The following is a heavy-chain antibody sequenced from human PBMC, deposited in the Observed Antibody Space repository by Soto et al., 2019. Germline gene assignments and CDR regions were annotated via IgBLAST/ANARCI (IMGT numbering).Heavy chain of an antibody. V-gene: IGHV5-10-1*01. D-gene: IGHD3-16*02. CDR1: GYTFTTYW. Sequence: PGESLKISCQGSGYTFTTYWITWVRQMPGRGLEWMGRIDPSDSYTNYSPSFQGHVTISADKSTNTAYLEWRSLKASDSAIYYCACPRQAYRDRAYDYWGQGTLVTVSS. J-gene: IGHJ4*02. CDR2: IDPSDSYT. CDR3: ACPRQAYRDRAYDY.